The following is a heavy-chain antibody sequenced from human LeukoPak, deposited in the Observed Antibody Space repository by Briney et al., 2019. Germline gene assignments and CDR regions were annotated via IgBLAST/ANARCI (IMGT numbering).Heavy chain of an antibody. CDR2: ISSSSSTI. D-gene: IGHD6-13*01. J-gene: IGHJ4*02. Sequence: GGSLRLSCAASGFTFSSYSMNWVRQAPGKGLEWVSYISSSSSTIYYADSVKGRFTISRDNAKNSLYLQMNSLRAEDTAVYYCARAVSSSWSDYWGQGTLVTVSS. CDR3: ARAVSSSWSDY. V-gene: IGHV3-48*04. CDR1: GFTFSSYS.